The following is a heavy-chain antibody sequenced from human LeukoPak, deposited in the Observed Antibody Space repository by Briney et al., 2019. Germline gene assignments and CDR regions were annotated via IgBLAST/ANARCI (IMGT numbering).Heavy chain of an antibody. CDR3: ASSDPETYYYGSGGRIDY. CDR1: GGSLSGYY. D-gene: IGHD3-10*01. Sequence: SETLSLTCAVYGGSLSGYYWSWIRQPPGKGLEWIGEINYSGSTNYNPSLKSRVTISVDTSKNQFSLKLSSVTAADTAVYYCASSDPETYYYGSGGRIDYWGQGTLVTVSS. CDR2: INYSGST. V-gene: IGHV4-34*01. J-gene: IGHJ4*02.